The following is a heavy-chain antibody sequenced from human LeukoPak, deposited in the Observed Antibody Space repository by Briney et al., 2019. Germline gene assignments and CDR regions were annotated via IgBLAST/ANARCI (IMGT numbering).Heavy chain of an antibody. J-gene: IGHJ6*03. CDR1: GLTLEGYA. CDR2: ISWNGGNT. CDR3: SRERRGFYMDV. Sequence: GGSLRLSCVPSGLTLEGYAMHWVRQAPGKGLEWVSLISWNGGNTYDADSVKGRFNISRDNSKHSLYLQMNSLRAEDTALYYCSRERRGFYMDVWGKGTTLTVSS. V-gene: IGHV3-43D*03. D-gene: IGHD3-10*01.